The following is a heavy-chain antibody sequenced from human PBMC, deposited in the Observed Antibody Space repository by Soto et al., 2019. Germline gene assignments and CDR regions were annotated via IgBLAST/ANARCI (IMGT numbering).Heavy chain of an antibody. Sequence: QVQLVQSGAEVKKPGSSVKVSCKASGGTFSSYAISWVRQAPGQGLEWMGGIIPIFGTANYAQKFQGRVTITADESTSTAYMERSSLRSEDTAVYYCATPGGCSSTSCYSYFDYWGQGTLVTVSS. V-gene: IGHV1-69*01. CDR2: IIPIFGTA. CDR3: ATPGGCSSTSCYSYFDY. D-gene: IGHD2-2*01. CDR1: GGTFSSYA. J-gene: IGHJ4*02.